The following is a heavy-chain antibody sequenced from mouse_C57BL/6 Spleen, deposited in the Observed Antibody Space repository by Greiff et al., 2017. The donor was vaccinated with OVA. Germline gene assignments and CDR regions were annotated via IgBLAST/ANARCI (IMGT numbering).Heavy chain of an antibody. CDR3: AGGPTSGGDY. J-gene: IGHJ4*01. D-gene: IGHD4-1*01. V-gene: IGHV1-69*01. CDR2: IDPSDSYT. CDR1: GYTFTSYW. Sequence: VQLQQPGAELVMPGASVKLSCKASGYTFTSYWMHWVKQRPGQGLEWIGEIDPSDSYTNYNQKFKGKSTLTVDKSSSTAYMQLSSLTSEDSAVYYCAGGPTSGGDYWGQGTSVTVSS.